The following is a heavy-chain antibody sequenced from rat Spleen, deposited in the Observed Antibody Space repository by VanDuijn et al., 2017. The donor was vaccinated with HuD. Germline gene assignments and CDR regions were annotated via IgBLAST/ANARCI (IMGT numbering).Heavy chain of an antibody. CDR1: GFSLSNYG. CDR2: IWGNGNA. D-gene: IGHD1-2*01. V-gene: IGHV2S61*01. J-gene: IGHJ2*01. Sequence: QVQLKESGPGLVKPSLTLSLTCPVSGFSLSNYGVFWVRQPPGKGLEWMGVIWGNGNANYNSALKSRLSISRDTSKSQVFLKMNNLQTEDTAMHFCARSDFSSPYYFDYWGQGVMVTVSS. CDR3: ARSDFSSPYYFDY.